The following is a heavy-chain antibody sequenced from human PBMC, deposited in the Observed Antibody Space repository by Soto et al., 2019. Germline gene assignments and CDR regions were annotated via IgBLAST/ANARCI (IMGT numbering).Heavy chain of an antibody. Sequence: QVQLQESGPGLVQPSQTLSLTCTVSGGSISSDDYYWTWVRQPPGKGLEWIGKIHDTATTSYNPSLKSRLILSVDTSSNQFSLRLKSVTATDTAVYFCASQYYDFSSGALDFWGQGILVPVSS. D-gene: IGHD3-3*01. V-gene: IGHV4-30-4*01. CDR1: GGSISSDDYY. CDR3: ASQYYDFSSGALDF. CDR2: IHDTATT. J-gene: IGHJ4*02.